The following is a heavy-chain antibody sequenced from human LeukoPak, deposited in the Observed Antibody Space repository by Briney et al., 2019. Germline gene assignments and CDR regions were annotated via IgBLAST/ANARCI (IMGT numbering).Heavy chain of an antibody. CDR2: ISYDGSNK. CDR3: ARVTTFDY. V-gene: IGHV3-30-3*01. Sequence: GRSLRLSCAASGFTFSSYAMHWVRQAPGKGLEWVAVISYDGSNKYYADSVKGRFTISRDNSKNTLYLQMDSLRAEDTAVYYCARVTTFDYWGQGTLVTVSS. CDR1: GFTFSSYA. J-gene: IGHJ4*02. D-gene: IGHD4-17*01.